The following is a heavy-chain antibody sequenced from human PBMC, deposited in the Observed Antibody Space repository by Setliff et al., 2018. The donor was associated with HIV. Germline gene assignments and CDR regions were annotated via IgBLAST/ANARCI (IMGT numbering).Heavy chain of an antibody. Sequence: SETLSLTCTVSGDSVSSRSYYWSWIRQPPGKGPEWIGYIYYSGSTNYNPSLKSRVTISVDTSKNHFSLKLRSVTAADTAVYYCAQLGMVDDFDYWGQGTLVTVS. CDR2: IYYSGST. D-gene: IGHD1-1*01. CDR3: AQLGMVDDFDY. J-gene: IGHJ4*02. CDR1: GDSVSSRSYY. V-gene: IGHV4-61*03.